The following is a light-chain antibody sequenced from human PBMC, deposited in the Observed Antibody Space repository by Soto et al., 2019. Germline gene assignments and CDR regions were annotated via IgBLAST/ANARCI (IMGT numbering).Light chain of an antibody. CDR3: SSHTSSDTRV. CDR2: EVS. Sequence: QSALTQPASVSGSPGQSITISCTGTSSDVGGYNYVSWYQQHPGKAPKLMIYEVSNRPSGVSYRFSGSKSGNTASLTISGLQAEDEADYYCSSHTSSDTRVFGTRTKLTVL. CDR1: SSDVGGYNY. J-gene: IGLJ1*01. V-gene: IGLV2-14*01.